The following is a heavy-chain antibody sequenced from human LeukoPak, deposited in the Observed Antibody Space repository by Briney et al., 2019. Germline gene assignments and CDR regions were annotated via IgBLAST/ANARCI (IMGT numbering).Heavy chain of an antibody. CDR2: IYYSGST. CDR3: ARNYYDSSGYPTYDAFDI. V-gene: IGHV4-31*03. Sequence: SETLSLTCTVSGGSVSSGVYYWSWIRQHPGKGLEWIGYIYYSGSTYYNPSLKSRVTISVDTSKNQFSLKLSSVTAADTAVYYCARNYYDSSGYPTYDAFDIWGQGTMVTVSS. J-gene: IGHJ3*02. CDR1: GGSVSSGVYY. D-gene: IGHD3-22*01.